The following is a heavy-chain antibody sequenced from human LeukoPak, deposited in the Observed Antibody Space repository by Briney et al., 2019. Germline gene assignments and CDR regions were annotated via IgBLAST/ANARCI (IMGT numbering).Heavy chain of an antibody. CDR1: GYTFTSYD. CDR2: MNPNSGNT. CDR3: ARGSGQLVHYYYYYYYMDV. J-gene: IGHJ6*03. D-gene: IGHD6-6*01. Sequence: GASVKVSCKASGYTFTSYDINWVRQATGQGLEWMGWMNPNSGNTGYAQKFQGRVTMTRNTSISTAYMELSSLRSEDTAVYYCARGSGQLVHYYYYYYYMDVWGKGTTVTVSS. V-gene: IGHV1-8*01.